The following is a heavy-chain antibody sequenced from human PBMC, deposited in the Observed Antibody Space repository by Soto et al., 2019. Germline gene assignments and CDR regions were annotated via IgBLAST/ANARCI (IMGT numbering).Heavy chain of an antibody. J-gene: IGHJ4*02. V-gene: IGHV3-30*18. CDR3: AKDESRYCTDSSCYPTDY. Sequence: PGGSLRLSCAASGFIFSTYGMPWVRQAPGKGLEWVALISFDGRQKYYAESLKGRFTISRDNSKDMLYLEVNSLRAEDTAVYYCAKDESRYCTDSSCYPTDYWGQGT. D-gene: IGHD2-15*01. CDR2: ISFDGRQK. CDR1: GFIFSTYG.